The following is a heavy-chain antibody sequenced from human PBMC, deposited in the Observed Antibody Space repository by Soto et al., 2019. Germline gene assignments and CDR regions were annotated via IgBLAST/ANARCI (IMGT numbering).Heavy chain of an antibody. V-gene: IGHV3-53*04. CDR3: ARGLIIDY. J-gene: IGHJ4*02. CDR2: IYSGGST. D-gene: IGHD3-10*01. Sequence: GGSMRLSCAAAEVTISSYIMNWVRQAPGKGLEWVSVIYSGGSTYYADSVKGRFTISRHNSKNTLYLQMNSLRAEDTAVYYCARGLIIDYWGQGTLVTVSS. CDR1: EVTISSYI.